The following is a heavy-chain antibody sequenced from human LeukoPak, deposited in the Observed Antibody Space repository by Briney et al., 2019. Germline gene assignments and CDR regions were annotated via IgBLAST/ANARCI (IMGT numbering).Heavy chain of an antibody. D-gene: IGHD3-22*01. CDR3: AKGPSYYDSSRLFDY. V-gene: IGHV3-53*01. CDR2: IYSGGST. J-gene: IGHJ4*02. Sequence: GGSLRLSCAASGFTVSSNYMNWVRQAPGKGLEWVSLIYSGGSTYYADSVKGRFTISRDNSKNTLYLQMNSLRAEDTAVYYCAKGPSYYDSSRLFDYWGQGTLVTVSS. CDR1: GFTVSSNY.